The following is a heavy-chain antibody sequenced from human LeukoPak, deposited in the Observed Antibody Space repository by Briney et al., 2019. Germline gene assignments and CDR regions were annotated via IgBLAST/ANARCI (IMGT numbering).Heavy chain of an antibody. D-gene: IGHD4-23*01. Sequence: GASVKVSCKASGYTFTNSEFNWVRQATGQGLEWMGWMNPDSGNTGYAQKFQGRVTMTRNTSISTAYMELNSLRSEDTAVYYCARSSGYGGNSLDYWGQGTLVTVSS. J-gene: IGHJ4*02. CDR3: ARSSGYGGNSLDY. CDR1: GYTFTNSE. CDR2: MNPDSGNT. V-gene: IGHV1-8*01.